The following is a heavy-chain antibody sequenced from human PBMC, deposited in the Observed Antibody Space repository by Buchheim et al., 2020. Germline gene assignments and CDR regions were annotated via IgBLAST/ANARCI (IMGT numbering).Heavy chain of an antibody. D-gene: IGHD3-3*01. J-gene: IGHJ4*02. CDR3: VRLDFWSGLDY. CDR1: GFIFNTYS. V-gene: IGHV3-48*01. CDR2: ISSPSSTI. Sequence: EVQLVESGGGLVQPGGSLRLSCAASGFIFNTYSMNWVRQAPGKGLEWVSFISSPSSTINYADSVKGRFTISRDHAKSSLYLQMNSLRAEETAVYYCVRLDFWSGLDYWGQG.